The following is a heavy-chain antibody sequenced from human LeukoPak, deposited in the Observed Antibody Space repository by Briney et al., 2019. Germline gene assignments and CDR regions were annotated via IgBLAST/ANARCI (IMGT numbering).Heavy chain of an antibody. CDR3: ARGITGTIIGAFDI. D-gene: IGHD1-7*01. J-gene: IGHJ3*02. Sequence: ASVKVSCKASGYTFTNYAMNWVRQAPGQGLEWMGWINTNTGNPTYAQGFTGRFVFSLDTSVSTAYLQISSLKAEDTAVYYCARGITGTIIGAFDIWGQGTMVTVSS. V-gene: IGHV7-4-1*02. CDR2: INTNTGNP. CDR1: GYTFTNYA.